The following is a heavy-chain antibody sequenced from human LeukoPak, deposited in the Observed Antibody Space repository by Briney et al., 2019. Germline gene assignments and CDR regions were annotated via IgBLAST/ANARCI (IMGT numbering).Heavy chain of an antibody. CDR3: ARDLVSRGIAVASNYYYYGMDV. Sequence: GASVKVSCKASGGTFSSYAISWVRQAPGQGLEWMGRIIPILGIANYAQKFQGRVTITADKSTSTAYMELSSLRSEDTAVYYCARDLVSRGIAVASNYYYYGMDVWGQGTTVTVSS. CDR2: IIPILGIA. CDR1: GGTFSSYA. D-gene: IGHD6-19*01. V-gene: IGHV1-69*04. J-gene: IGHJ6*02.